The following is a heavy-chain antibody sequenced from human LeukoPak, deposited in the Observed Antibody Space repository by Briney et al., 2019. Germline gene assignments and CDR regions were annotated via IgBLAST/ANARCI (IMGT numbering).Heavy chain of an antibody. CDR2: IDSGGSST. J-gene: IGHJ5*02. CDR3: ARDKGT. Sequence: GGSLRLSCAASGFTFRSYWMYWVRQAPGKGLVGVSRIDSGGSSTIYADSVKGRFTISRDNAKNMLYLQMNSLRVEDTAVYYCARDKGTWGQGALVTVSS. V-gene: IGHV3-74*01. D-gene: IGHD3-10*01. CDR1: GFTFRSYW.